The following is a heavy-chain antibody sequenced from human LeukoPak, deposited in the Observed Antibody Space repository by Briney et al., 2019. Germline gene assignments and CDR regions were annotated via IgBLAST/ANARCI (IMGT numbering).Heavy chain of an antibody. V-gene: IGHV4-59*01. CDR3: ARVGIAAAIDAFDI. CDR1: GGSISSYY. CDR2: IYYSGST. D-gene: IGHD6-13*01. J-gene: IGHJ3*02. Sequence: PSETLSLTCTVSGGSISSYYWSWIRQPPGKGLEWIGYIYYSGSTNYNPSLKSRVTISVDTSKNQFSLKLSSVTAADTAVYYCARVGIAAAIDAFDIWGQGTMVTVSS.